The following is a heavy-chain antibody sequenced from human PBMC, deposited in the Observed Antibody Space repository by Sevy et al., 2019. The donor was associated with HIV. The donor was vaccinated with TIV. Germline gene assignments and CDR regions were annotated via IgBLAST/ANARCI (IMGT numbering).Heavy chain of an antibody. J-gene: IGHJ3*02. CDR1: GFTFSSYS. CDR3: ARWVHCSSTSCYAGNAFDI. D-gene: IGHD2-2*01. Sequence: GGSLRLSCAASGFTFSSYSMNWVRQAPGKGLEWVSSISSSSSYIYYAYSVKGRFTISRDNAKNSLYLQMNSLRAEDTAVYYCARWVHCSSTSCYAGNAFDIWGQGTMVTVSS. CDR2: ISSSSSYI. V-gene: IGHV3-21*01.